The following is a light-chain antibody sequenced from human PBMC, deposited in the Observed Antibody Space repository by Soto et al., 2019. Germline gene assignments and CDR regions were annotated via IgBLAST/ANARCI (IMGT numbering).Light chain of an antibody. J-gene: IGKJ4*01. CDR1: QRVSSN. Sequence: EIVITQSPATLSLSPGARATLSCRASQRVSSNLAWYQQKPGQDPRHLIYGASTRATGTPARFSGSGSGTEFTLTISSLQSEDFAVYYCQQYNNWPPRTFGGGTKVDIK. V-gene: IGKV3-15*01. CDR3: QQYNNWPPRT. CDR2: GAS.